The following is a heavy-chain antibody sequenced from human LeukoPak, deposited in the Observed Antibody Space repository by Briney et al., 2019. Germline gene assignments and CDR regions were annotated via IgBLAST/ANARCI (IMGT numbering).Heavy chain of an antibody. V-gene: IGHV4-34*01. CDR2: INHSGST. CDR3: ARETDY. CDR1: GGSFSGYY. J-gene: IGHJ4*02. Sequence: SETLSLTCAVCGGSFSGYYWSWIRQPPGKGLEWIREINHSGSTNYNPSLKSRVTISVDTSKNQFSLKLSSVTAADTAVYYCARETDYWGQGTLVTVSS.